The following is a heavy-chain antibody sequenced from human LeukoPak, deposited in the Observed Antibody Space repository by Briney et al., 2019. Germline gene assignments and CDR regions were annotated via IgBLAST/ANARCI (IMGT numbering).Heavy chain of an antibody. V-gene: IGHV1-2*02. D-gene: IGHD3-10*01. J-gene: IGHJ4*02. CDR1: GYTFTGYY. Sequence: ASVRVSCKASGYTFTGYYMHWVRQAPGQGLEWMGWINPNSGGTNYAQKFQGRVTMTRDTSISTAYMELSRLRSDDTAVYYCARTRSVRGVIHPFVYWGQGTLVTVSS. CDR2: INPNSGGT. CDR3: ARTRSVRGVIHPFVY.